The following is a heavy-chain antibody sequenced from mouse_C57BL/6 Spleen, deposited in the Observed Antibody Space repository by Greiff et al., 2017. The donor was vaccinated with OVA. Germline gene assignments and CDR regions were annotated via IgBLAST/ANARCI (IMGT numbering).Heavy chain of an antibody. J-gene: IGHJ1*03. CDR1: GYAFSSSW. CDR3: ANYYDYAWYFDV. D-gene: IGHD2-4*01. V-gene: IGHV1-82*01. CDR2: IYPGDGDT. Sequence: QVQLKESGPELVKPGASVKISCKASGYAFSSSWMNWVKQRPGKGLEWIGRIYPGDGDTNYNGKFKGKATLTADKSTSTAYMQLSSLTCEDSAVDCCANYYDYAWYFDVWGTGTTVTVSS.